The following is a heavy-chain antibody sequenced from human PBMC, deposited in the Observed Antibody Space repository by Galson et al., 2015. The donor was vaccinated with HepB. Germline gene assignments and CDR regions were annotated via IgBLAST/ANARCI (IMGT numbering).Heavy chain of an antibody. CDR3: ARRLVAGLYNWFDP. CDR2: INTKTGNP. CDR1: GYTFINYA. Sequence: SVKVSCKASGYTFINYAIDWVRQAPGQGPEWMGWINTKTGNPTYAPGFTGRFVFSLDTSVSTAYLQISSLKAEDTAVYYCARRLVAGLYNWFDPWGQGTLVTVSS. D-gene: IGHD6-19*01. V-gene: IGHV7-4-1*02. J-gene: IGHJ5*02.